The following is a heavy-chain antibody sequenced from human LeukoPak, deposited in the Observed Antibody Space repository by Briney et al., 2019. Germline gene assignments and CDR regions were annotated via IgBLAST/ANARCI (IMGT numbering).Heavy chain of an antibody. CDR2: ISTSSSYI. V-gene: IGHV3-21*01. Sequence: TGGSLRLSCVASGFSFSTYTMDWVRQAPGKGLEWISSISTSSSYIYYADSVKGRFTISRDNAKNFLYLQMNSLRAEDTAIYYCATDGWNFWGQGTLATVSS. CDR3: ATDGWNF. CDR1: GFSFSTYT. J-gene: IGHJ4*02. D-gene: IGHD5-24*01.